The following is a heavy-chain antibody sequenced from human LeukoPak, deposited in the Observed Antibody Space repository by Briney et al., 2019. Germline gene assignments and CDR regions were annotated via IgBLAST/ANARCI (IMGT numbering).Heavy chain of an antibody. D-gene: IGHD2-2*01. J-gene: IGHJ4*02. CDR3: ARGDVEVPAGIRLPD. CDR2: INPNSGNT. CDR1: VYTFTSYD. V-gene: IGHV1-8*01. Sequence: ASVKVSCKASVYTFTSYDINCVRQAPGQGLECMGWINPNSGNTGYTQKFQGRVTMTRNTSISTAYMELSSMRSEDTAVYYCARGDVEVPAGIRLPDWGQGTLVTVSS.